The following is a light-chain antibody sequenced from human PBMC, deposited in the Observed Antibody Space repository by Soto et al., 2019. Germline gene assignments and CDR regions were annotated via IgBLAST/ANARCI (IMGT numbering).Light chain of an antibody. CDR2: GAS. J-gene: IGKJ2*01. CDR1: QSVSSD. Sequence: EIVMTQSPASLCVSPWERANLPCRASQSVSSDLAWYHQKPGQAPRLLIYGASTRATGIPARFSGSGSGTEFTLTISSLQSEDFAVYYCQQYDNWPPYTFGQGTKVDIK. V-gene: IGKV3-15*01. CDR3: QQYDNWPPYT.